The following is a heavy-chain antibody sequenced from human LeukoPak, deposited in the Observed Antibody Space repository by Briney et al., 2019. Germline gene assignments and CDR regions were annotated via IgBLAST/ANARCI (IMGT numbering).Heavy chain of an antibody. CDR3: ARTDTAMVTGLDY. CDR2: IYYSGST. V-gene: IGHV4-59*01. CDR1: GGSMSSYY. J-gene: IGHJ4*02. D-gene: IGHD5-18*01. Sequence: SSETLSLTCTVSGGSMSSYYWSWIRQPPGKGLEWIGFIYYSGSTNYNPSLKCRVTISVDTSKNQFSLKLSSVTAADTAVYYCARTDTAMVTGLDYWGQGTLVTVSS.